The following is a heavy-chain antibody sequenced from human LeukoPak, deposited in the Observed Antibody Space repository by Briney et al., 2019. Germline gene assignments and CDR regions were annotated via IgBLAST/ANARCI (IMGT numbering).Heavy chain of an antibody. CDR3: AKEPPSNEDY. D-gene: IGHD1-1*01. V-gene: IGHV3-30*18. CDR2: ISYDGSNK. CDR1: GFTFSNYG. J-gene: IGHJ4*02. Sequence: GGSLRLSCAASGFTFSNYGMHWVRQAPGKGLEWVAVISYDGSNKYYADSVKGRFTTSRDNSKNTLYLQMNSLRAEDTAVYYCAKEPPSNEDYWGQGTLVTVSS.